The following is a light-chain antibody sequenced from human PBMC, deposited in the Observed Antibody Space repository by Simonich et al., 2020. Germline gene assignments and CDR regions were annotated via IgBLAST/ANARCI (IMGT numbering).Light chain of an antibody. V-gene: IGLV6-57*01. CDR1: SGSIPSNY. CDR2: EDN. J-gene: IGLJ2*01. Sequence: NFMLTQPPSVSESPGKTVTISCTRRSGSIPSNYVQWYQQRPGSSPTTVIYEDNHRPSGVTDRFSGSIDSSSNSASLTISGLKTEDEADYYCQSYDSSNQVFGGGTKLTVL. CDR3: QSYDSSNQV.